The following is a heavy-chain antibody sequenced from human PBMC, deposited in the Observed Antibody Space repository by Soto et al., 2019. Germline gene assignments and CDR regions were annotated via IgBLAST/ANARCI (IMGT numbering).Heavy chain of an antibody. CDR3: ARDWSYALNY. J-gene: IGHJ4*02. V-gene: IGHV3-74*01. Sequence: AGGSLRLSCAASGFTFSSSWMHWVRQAPGKGLVWVSHINSDGTDTNYADSVKGRFTISRDNAKNTVYLQMNSLRAEDTAVYYCARDWSYALNYWGQGSLVTVS. CDR2: INSDGTDT. D-gene: IGHD3-16*01. CDR1: GFTFSSSW.